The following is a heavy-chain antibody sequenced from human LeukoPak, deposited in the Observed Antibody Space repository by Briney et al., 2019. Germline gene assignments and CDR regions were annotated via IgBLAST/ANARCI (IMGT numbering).Heavy chain of an antibody. J-gene: IGHJ6*03. CDR2: MNPNSGNT. D-gene: IGHD1-26*01. V-gene: IGHV1-8*01. CDR3: ARGYSGSYWVNYYYYYYMDV. CDR1: GYTFISND. Sequence: ASVKVSCKASGYTFISNDINWVRQATGQGLEWMGWMNPNSGNTGYAQKFQGRVTMTRNTSISTAYMELSSLRSEDTAVYYCARGYSGSYWVNYYYYYYMDVWGKGTTVTVSS.